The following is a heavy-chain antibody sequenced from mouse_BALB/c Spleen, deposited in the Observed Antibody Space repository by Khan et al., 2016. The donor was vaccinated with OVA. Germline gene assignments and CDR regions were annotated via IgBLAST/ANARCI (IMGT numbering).Heavy chain of an antibody. V-gene: IGHV3-2*02. CDR1: GYSITSDYA. D-gene: IGHD1-1*01. CDR2: ISYSGNT. CDR3: ARVYGGDFDY. J-gene: IGHJ2*01. Sequence: EVKLQESGPGLVKPSQSLSLTCTVTGYSITSDYAWNWIRQFPGNKLEWMGFISYSGNTNYNPSLKSRIPITRNTSKNQFFLQLNSVTTEDTATYYCARVYGGDFDYWGQGTTLTVSS.